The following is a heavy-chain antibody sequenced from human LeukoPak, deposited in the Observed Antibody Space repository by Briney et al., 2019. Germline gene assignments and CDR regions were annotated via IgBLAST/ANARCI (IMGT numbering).Heavy chain of an antibody. D-gene: IGHD3-3*01. CDR1: GYTFTGYY. CDR3: ARLEWSDAFDI. V-gene: IGHV1-2*02. CDR2: INPNSGDT. J-gene: IGHJ3*02. Sequence: ASVKVSCKASGYTFTGYYMHWVRQAPGQGLEWMGWINPNSGDTNYAQKFQGRVTMIRDTSISTAYMELSRLRSDDTAVYYCARLEWSDAFDIWGQGTMVTVSS.